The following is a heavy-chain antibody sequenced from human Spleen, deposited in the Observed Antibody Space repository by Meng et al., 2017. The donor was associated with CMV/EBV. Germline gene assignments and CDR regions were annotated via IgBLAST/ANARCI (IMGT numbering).Heavy chain of an antibody. CDR2: INPNGGAT. CDR3: TRDIAYFDR. V-gene: IGHV1-2*02. D-gene: IGHD3-16*02. J-gene: IGHJ4*02. Sequence: SVKVSCKASGYTLTDYYIHWVRQAPGQGLEWMGWINPNGGATKYAQKFRGRVTMTRDTSINTAYMELSRLRSDDTAVYFCTRDIAYFDRWGQGTLVTVSS. CDR1: GYTLTDYY.